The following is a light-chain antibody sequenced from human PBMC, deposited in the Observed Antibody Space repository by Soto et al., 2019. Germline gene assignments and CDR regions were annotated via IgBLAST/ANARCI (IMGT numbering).Light chain of an antibody. CDR2: DNN. CDR1: SSNIGNNY. Sequence: QSVLTQPPSVSAAPGQKVTISCSGSSSNIGNNYVSWYQQLPGTVPRLLIYDNNKRPSGIPDRFSGSKSGTSATLGITGLQTGDEADYYCGTWDGSLSPYVFGTGTKLTVL. CDR3: GTWDGSLSPYV. V-gene: IGLV1-51*01. J-gene: IGLJ1*01.